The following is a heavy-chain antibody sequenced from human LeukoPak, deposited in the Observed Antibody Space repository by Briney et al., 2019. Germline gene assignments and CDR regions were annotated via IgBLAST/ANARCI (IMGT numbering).Heavy chain of an antibody. D-gene: IGHD5-12*01. CDR2: INAGDGDT. CDR1: GYTFTTYA. J-gene: IGHJ4*02. Sequence: ASVKVSCKASGYTFTTYATHWVRQAPGQRLEWMGWINAGDGDTKYSQKFHDRVTITRDTSANTVYMELSSLRFEDTAVYYRARAYSGYGYWGQGTLVTVSS. V-gene: IGHV1-3*01. CDR3: ARAYSGYGY.